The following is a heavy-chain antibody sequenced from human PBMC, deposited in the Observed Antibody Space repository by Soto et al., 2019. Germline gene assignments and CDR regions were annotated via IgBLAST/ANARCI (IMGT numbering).Heavy chain of an antibody. V-gene: IGHV1-69*13. CDR1: GGTFSSYA. J-gene: IGHJ5*02. Sequence: GASVKVSCKASGGTFSSYAISWVRQAPGQGLEWMGGIIPIFGTANYAQKFQGRVTITADESTSTAYMELSSLRSEDTAVYYCARGYYAVYWFDPWGQGTLVTVSS. D-gene: IGHD3-22*01. CDR3: ARGYYAVYWFDP. CDR2: IIPIFGTA.